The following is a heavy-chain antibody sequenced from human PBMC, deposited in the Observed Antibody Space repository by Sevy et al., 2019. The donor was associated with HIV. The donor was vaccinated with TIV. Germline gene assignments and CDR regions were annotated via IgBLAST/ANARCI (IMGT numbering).Heavy chain of an antibody. Sequence: SETLSLTCAVSGHSIISGYYWGWIRQPPGKGLEWIGNIYHSGSTYYNPSLKSRVTISLDTSKNQFSLRLSSVTAADTAVYYCARGVRSVGAPNFDYWGQGTLVTVSS. V-gene: IGHV4-38-2*01. D-gene: IGHD2-21*01. CDR2: IYHSGST. CDR1: GHSIISGYY. J-gene: IGHJ4*02. CDR3: ARGVRSVGAPNFDY.